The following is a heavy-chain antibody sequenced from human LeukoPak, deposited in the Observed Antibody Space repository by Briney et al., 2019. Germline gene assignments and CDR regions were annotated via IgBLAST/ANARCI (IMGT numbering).Heavy chain of an antibody. CDR2: SRYDGSNK. V-gene: IGHV3-30*02. CDR1: GFTFSSYG. J-gene: IGHJ4*02. Sequence: PGGSLRLSCAASGFTFSSYGMHWVRQAPGKGLEWVAFSRYDGSNKFYADSVKGRFTISRDNSKNTLYLQMNSLRVEDTAVYYCAKGPGYYPTYVDYWGQGTLVTVSS. CDR3: AKGPGYYPTYVDY. D-gene: IGHD3-22*01.